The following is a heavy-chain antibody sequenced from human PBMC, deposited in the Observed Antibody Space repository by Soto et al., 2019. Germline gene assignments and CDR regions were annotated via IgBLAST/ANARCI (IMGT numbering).Heavy chain of an antibody. D-gene: IGHD6-19*01. CDR1: GYTFTSYG. CDR3: ARDVGAVAAAFDS. CDR2: ISAYNGNT. Sequence: QVQLVQSGAEVKKPGASVKVSCKASGYTFTSYGISWVRQAPGQGLEWMGWISAYNGNTNYAQKLQGRCTMTPDTSTSPAYMELSSLRSDATAVYYCARDVGAVAAAFDSWGQGTLVTVSS. V-gene: IGHV1-18*01. J-gene: IGHJ4*02.